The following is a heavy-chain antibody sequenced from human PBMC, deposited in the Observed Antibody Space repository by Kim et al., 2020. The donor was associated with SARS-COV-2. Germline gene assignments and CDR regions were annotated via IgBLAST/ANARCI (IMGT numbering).Heavy chain of an antibody. Sequence: SETLSLTCAVYGGSFSGYYWSWIRQPPGKGLEWIGEINHSGSTNYNPSLKSRVTISVDTSKNQFSLKLSSVTAADTAVYYCARTTMVRGVITAFDYWGQGTLVTVSS. CDR3: ARTTMVRGVITAFDY. D-gene: IGHD3-10*01. CDR1: GGSFSGYY. J-gene: IGHJ4*02. V-gene: IGHV4-34*01. CDR2: INHSGST.